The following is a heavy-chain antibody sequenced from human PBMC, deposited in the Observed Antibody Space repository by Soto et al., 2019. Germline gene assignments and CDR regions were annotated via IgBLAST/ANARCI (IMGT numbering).Heavy chain of an antibody. D-gene: IGHD6-19*01. V-gene: IGHV4-39*01. CDR1: GGSISSSSYY. CDR3: ARPSAVAGGYYYYMDV. Sequence: SEALSVTCTVSGGSISSSSYYWGWIRQPPGKGLEWIGSIYYSGSTYYNPSLKSRVTISVDTSKNQFSLKLSSVTAADTAVYYCARPSAVAGGYYYYMDVWGKGTTVTISS. CDR2: IYYSGST. J-gene: IGHJ6*03.